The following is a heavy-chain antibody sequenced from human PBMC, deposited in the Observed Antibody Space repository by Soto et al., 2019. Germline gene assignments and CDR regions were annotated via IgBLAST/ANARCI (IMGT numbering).Heavy chain of an antibody. J-gene: IGHJ5*02. CDR1: SGSISSSNW. D-gene: IGHD3-3*01. V-gene: IGHV4-4*02. CDR2: IYHSGST. Sequence: PSETLSLTCAVSSGSISSSNWWSWVRQPPGKGLEWIGEIYHSGSTNYNPSLKSRVTISVDKSKNQFSLKLSSVTAADTAVYYCARVNTRVLEWYTRGNWFDPWGQGTLVTVSS. CDR3: ARVNTRVLEWYTRGNWFDP.